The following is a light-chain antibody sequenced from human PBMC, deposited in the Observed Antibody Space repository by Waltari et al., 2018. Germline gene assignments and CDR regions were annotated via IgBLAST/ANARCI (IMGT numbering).Light chain of an antibody. CDR1: SRDIGGSNF. Sequence: QSALTQPPSASGSPGQSVTISCTGTSRDIGGSNFVSWYQQRPGKAPRFLSYDVNKRPSGVSDRFSGSKSGNTASLAVSGLQPDDEATYYCSAFAGSNNFGVFGGGTKLTVL. CDR2: DVN. J-gene: IGLJ3*02. CDR3: SAFAGSNNFGV. V-gene: IGLV2-8*01.